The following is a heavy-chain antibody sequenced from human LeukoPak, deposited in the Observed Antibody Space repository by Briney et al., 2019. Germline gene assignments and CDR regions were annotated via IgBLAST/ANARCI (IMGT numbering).Heavy chain of an antibody. CDR2: IYYSGRT. CDR3: ARRRYYDGSGYLE. D-gene: IGHD3-22*01. J-gene: IGHJ1*01. V-gene: IGHV4-39*01. Sequence: PSETLSLTCSVSGDSVSRRDSYWDWIRQPPGKGLDWIGTIYYSGRTYYSPSIKSRVTMSVDPSNNQFSLNLRSVTAADTAVSYCARRRYYDGSGYLEWGQGTLLSVSS. CDR1: GDSVSRRDSY.